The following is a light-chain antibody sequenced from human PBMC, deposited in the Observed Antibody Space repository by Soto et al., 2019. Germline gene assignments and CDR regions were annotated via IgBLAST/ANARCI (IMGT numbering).Light chain of an antibody. Sequence: EIVMTQSPATLSVSPGERATLSCRASQRVSSNLAWYQQKPGQAPRLLIYGVSTRATGIPARFSGSGSGTEFTLTISSLQSEDSAAYYCQQYKNWLALTFGGGTKVDIK. CDR2: GVS. V-gene: IGKV3-15*01. CDR3: QQYKNWLALT. J-gene: IGKJ4*01. CDR1: QRVSSN.